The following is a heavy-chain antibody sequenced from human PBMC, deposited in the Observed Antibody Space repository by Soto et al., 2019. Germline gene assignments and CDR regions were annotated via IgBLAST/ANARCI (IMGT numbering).Heavy chain of an antibody. CDR1: GGSFSGYY. V-gene: IGHV4-34*01. D-gene: IGHD3-10*01. CDR3: ARGRYYYGSGSYYNSGRGGYGMDV. Sequence: SETLSLTCAVYGGSFSGYYWSWIRQPPGKGLEWIGEINHSGSTNYNPSLKSRVTISVDTSKNQFSLKLSSVTAADTAVYYCARGRYYYGSGSYYNSGRGGYGMDVWGQGTTVT. CDR2: INHSGST. J-gene: IGHJ6*02.